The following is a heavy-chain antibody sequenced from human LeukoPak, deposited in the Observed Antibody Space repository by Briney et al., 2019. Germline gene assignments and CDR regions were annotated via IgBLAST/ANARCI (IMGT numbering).Heavy chain of an antibody. J-gene: IGHJ5*02. V-gene: IGHV2-5*02. CDR2: IYWDDDK. CDR1: GFSLRTSGGG. D-gene: IGHD5-18*01. Sequence: SGPTLVKPTQTLTLACAFSGFSLRTSGGGVGWIHRPPGKALEWLALIYWDDDKRNSPSLRSRLTITKDTSKNQVVLTMTNMDPADTATYYSAQTKYSLISHGWFAPWGQGTLGTVSS. CDR3: AQTKYSLISHGWFAP.